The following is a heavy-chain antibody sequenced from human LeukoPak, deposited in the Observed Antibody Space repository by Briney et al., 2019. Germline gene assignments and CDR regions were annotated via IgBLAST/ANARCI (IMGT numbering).Heavy chain of an antibody. J-gene: IGHJ4*02. V-gene: IGHV4-34*01. Sequence: SETLSLTCAVYGGSFSGYYWSWVRQPPEKGLEWMGEINHSGRTNYNPSLQCRVTISVDTSNNQFSLMLISVTAADTAVYYCARWGGRGGWYTGYWGQGTLVTVSS. CDR2: INHSGRT. D-gene: IGHD6-19*01. CDR1: GGSFSGYY. CDR3: ARWGGRGGWYTGY.